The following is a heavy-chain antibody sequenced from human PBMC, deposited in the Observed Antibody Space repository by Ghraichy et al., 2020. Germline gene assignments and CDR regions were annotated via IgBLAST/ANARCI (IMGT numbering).Heavy chain of an antibody. V-gene: IGHV1-18*04. CDR3: ARDPSRDYDTGAYYDF. CDR1: GYPFTSYA. Sequence: ASVKVSCKASGYPFTSYAISWVRQAPGQGLEWLGWISTYNGNTNYQQKLQGRVTMTTDTSATTAYMELRSLTSDDTAVYYCARDPSRDYDTGAYYDFWGHGSLVTVSS. CDR2: ISTYNGNT. D-gene: IGHD3-22*01. J-gene: IGHJ4*01.